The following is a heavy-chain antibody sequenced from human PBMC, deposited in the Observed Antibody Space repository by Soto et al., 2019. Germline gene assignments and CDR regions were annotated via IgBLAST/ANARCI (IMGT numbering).Heavy chain of an antibody. CDR2: VSHDGRNT. CDR3: AKGGRQWLVTSDFNY. CDR1: GFTFSDYA. D-gene: IGHD6-19*01. V-gene: IGHV3-30*18. Sequence: VQLVESGGGVVQPGRSLRLSCAASGFTFSDYAMHWVRQAPGKGLEWVAVVSHDGRNTHYADSVKGRFTISRDSSKNTVSLGMTSLRAEGTGVLYCAKGGRQWLVTSDFNYWGQGALVTVSS. J-gene: IGHJ4*02.